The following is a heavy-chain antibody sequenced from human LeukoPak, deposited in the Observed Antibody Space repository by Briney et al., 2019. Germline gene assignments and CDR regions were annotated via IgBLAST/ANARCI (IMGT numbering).Heavy chain of an antibody. V-gene: IGHV3-53*01. D-gene: IGHD4-17*01. Sequence: GGSLRLSCAASGFTVSSNYMSWVSHAPGKGLEWVSVIYSGGSTYYADSVKGRFTISRDNSKNTLYLQINSLRAEDTAVYYCVRGDYGDYTLFDYWGQGTLVTVSS. CDR3: VRGDYGDYTLFDY. CDR2: IYSGGST. CDR1: GFTVSSNY. J-gene: IGHJ4*02.